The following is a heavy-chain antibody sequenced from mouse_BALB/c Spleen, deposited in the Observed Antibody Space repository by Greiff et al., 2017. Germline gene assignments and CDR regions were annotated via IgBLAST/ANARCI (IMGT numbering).Heavy chain of an antibody. J-gene: IGHJ3*01. CDR2: ISSGSSTI. CDR3: ARFAYGSSPWFAY. V-gene: IGHV5-17*02. D-gene: IGHD1-1*01. CDR1: GFTFSSFG. Sequence: VQRVESGGGLVQPGGSRKLSCAASGFTFSSFGMHWVRQAPEKGLEWVAYISSGSSTIYYADTVKGRFTISRDNPKNTLFLQMTSLRSEDTAMYYCARFAYGSSPWFAYWGQGTLVTVSA.